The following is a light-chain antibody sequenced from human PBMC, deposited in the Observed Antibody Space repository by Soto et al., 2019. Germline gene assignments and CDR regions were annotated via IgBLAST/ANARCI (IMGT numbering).Light chain of an antibody. CDR1: GSNIGSNT. J-gene: IGLJ2*01. CDR2: TYN. CDR3: AAWDDSLNGVL. Sequence: QAVVTQPPSASGTPGQRVTISCSGSGSNIGSNTVNWYQQLPGTAPKLLIYTYNQRPPGVPDRFSGSKSGTSASLAISGLHSEDEADYYCAAWDDSLNGVLFGGGTKLTVL. V-gene: IGLV1-44*01.